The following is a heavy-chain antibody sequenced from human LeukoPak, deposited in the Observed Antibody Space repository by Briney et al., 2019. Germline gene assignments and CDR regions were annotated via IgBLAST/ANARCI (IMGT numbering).Heavy chain of an antibody. J-gene: IGHJ6*02. V-gene: IGHV4-31*03. CDR1: GGSISSGGYY. CDR2: IYYSGST. CDR3: AIGGNFYYYYGMDV. Sequence: SETLSLTCTVSGGSISSGGYYWSWIRQHPGKGLEWIGYIYYSGSTYYNPSLKSRVTISVDTSKNQFSLKLSSVTAADTAVYYCAIGGNFYYYYGMDVWGQGTTVTVSS. D-gene: IGHD4-23*01.